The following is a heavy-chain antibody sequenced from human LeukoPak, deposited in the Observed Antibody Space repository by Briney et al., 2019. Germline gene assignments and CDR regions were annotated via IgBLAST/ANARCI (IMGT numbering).Heavy chain of an antibody. CDR3: ARGGKRNYDILTGYYLGRVWFDP. CDR2: INHSGST. Sequence: SETLSLTCAVYGGSFSGYYWSWIRQPPGKGLEWIGEINHSGSTNYNPSLKSRVTISVDTSKNQFPLKLSSVTAADTAVYYCARGGKRNYDILTGYYLGRVWFDPWGQGTLVTVSS. J-gene: IGHJ5*02. CDR1: GGSFSGYY. V-gene: IGHV4-34*01. D-gene: IGHD3-9*01.